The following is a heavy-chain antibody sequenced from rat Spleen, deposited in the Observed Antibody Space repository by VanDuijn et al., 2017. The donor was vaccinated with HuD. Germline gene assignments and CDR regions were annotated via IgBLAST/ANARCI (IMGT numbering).Heavy chain of an antibody. CDR3: ARAGYLRDWYFDF. V-gene: IGHV5S23*01. Sequence: EVQLVESGGGLVQPGRSLKLSCAVSGFTFNNYDMAWIRQAPTKGLEWVATISLDGGRNFYRDSVTGRFTISRDNTKNTLYLQMDNLRSEDAATYYCARAGYLRDWYFDFWGPGTVVTVSS. J-gene: IGHJ1*01. CDR1: GFTFNNYD. D-gene: IGHD2-2*01. CDR2: ISLDGGRN.